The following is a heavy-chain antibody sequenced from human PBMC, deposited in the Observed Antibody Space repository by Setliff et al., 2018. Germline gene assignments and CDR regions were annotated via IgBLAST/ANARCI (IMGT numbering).Heavy chain of an antibody. CDR3: ARTSTARYFDL. V-gene: IGHV4-39*02. J-gene: IGHJ2*01. CDR1: GGSMRSISYY. CDR2: IYDSGTT. D-gene: IGHD2-2*01. Sequence: SETLSLTCTVSGGSMRSISYYWGWVRQPPGKGLEWIGTIYDSGTTKSTPSLKSRVTISVDTPKSHFSLNLYSVTAADTAIYYCARTSTARYFDLWGRGTLVTVSS.